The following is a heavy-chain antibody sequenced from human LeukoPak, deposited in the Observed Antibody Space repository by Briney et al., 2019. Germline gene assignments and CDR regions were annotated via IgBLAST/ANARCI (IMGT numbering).Heavy chain of an antibody. J-gene: IGHJ4*02. V-gene: IGHV1-2*02. CDR2: INPNSGGT. D-gene: IGHD3-10*01. CDR3: ARSPPWFGESTKGGFDY. CDR1: GYTFTSYY. Sequence: GASVKVSCKASGYTFTSYYMHWVRQAPGQGLEWMGWINPNSGGTNYAQKFQDRVTMTRDTSISTAYMELSRLRSDDTAVYYCARSPPWFGESTKGGFDYWGQGTLVTVSS.